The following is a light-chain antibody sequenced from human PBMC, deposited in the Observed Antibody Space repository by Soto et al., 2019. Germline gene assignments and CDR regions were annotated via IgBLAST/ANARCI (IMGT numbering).Light chain of an antibody. CDR3: QQYGSSRWP. CDR1: QSFRGL. V-gene: IGKV3-20*01. Sequence: EVESSESPFTLSLSPGERATLSCRASQSFRGLLAWYQQKPGQAPRLLIYDAYNRATGIPPRFSGSGSGTDFTLTISRLEPEDFAVYYCQQYGSSRWPFGQGAKVDI. CDR2: DAY. J-gene: IGKJ1*01.